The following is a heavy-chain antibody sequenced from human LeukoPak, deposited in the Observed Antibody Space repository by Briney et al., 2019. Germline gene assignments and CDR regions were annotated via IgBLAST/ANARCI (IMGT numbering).Heavy chain of an antibody. J-gene: IGHJ4*02. V-gene: IGHV4-39*01. Sequence: PSETLSLTCTVSGGSISSSSYYCAWIRQPPGKGLEWIGNIYYSGNTHYKPALKSRVTISVDTPNNQFSLKLSSVTAADTAVYYCALVMVVTSYIDYWGQGTLVTVCS. CDR3: ALVMVVTSYIDY. CDR1: GGSISSSSYY. CDR2: IYYSGNT. D-gene: IGHD4-23*01.